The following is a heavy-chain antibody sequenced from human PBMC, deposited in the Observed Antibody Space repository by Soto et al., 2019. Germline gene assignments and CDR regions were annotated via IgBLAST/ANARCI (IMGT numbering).Heavy chain of an antibody. J-gene: IGHJ4*02. CDR3: AKGSYYYDSSGRRYYFDY. CDR1: GESVYSSV. V-gene: IGHV3-23*01. Sequence: LGRAASGESVYSSVVGGALKTPRKGLEWVSAISGSGGSTYYADSVKGRFTISRDNSKNTLYLQMNSLRAEDTAVYYCAKGSYYYDSSGRRYYFDYRRQGTLVTVSS. D-gene: IGHD3-22*01. CDR2: ISGSGGST.